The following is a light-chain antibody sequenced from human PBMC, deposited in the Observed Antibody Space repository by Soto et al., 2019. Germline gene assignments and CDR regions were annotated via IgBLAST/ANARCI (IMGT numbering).Light chain of an antibody. CDR2: SAS. V-gene: IGKV1-12*01. J-gene: IGKJ4*01. Sequence: IQMTQSPSFVSASVGDTVTITCRASQGIGSWLAWYHQIPGKAPKLLIYSASSLQSGTPSRFTGRGPGAAFTLTITNLQPEDVGVYHCQQASSFPLTFGGGTKVDIK. CDR1: QGIGSW. CDR3: QQASSFPLT.